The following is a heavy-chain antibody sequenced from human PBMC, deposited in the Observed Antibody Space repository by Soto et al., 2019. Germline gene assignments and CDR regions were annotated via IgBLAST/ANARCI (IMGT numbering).Heavy chain of an antibody. CDR2: IYYSGST. CDR3: ARHGGITMIVGGGLLSAFDI. CDR1: GGSISSSSYY. Sequence: PSETLSLTCTVSGGSISSSSYYWGWIRQPPGKGLEWIGSIYYSGSTYYNPSLKSRVTISVDTSKNQFSLKLSSVTAADTAVYYCARHGGITMIVGGGLLSAFDIWGQGTMVTVSS. D-gene: IGHD3-22*01. J-gene: IGHJ3*02. V-gene: IGHV4-39*01.